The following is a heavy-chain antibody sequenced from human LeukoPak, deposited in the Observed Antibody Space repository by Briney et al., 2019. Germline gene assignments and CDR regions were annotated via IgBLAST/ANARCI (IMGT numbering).Heavy chain of an antibody. CDR2: IYHSGST. J-gene: IGHJ3*02. CDR3: AREAGGQQLVYAFDI. Sequence: PSGTLSLTCAVSGGSISTSNWWSWVRQPPGKGLEWIGEIYHSGSTNYNPSLKSRVTISVDKSKNQFSLKLSSVTAADTAVYYCAREAGGQQLVYAFDIWGQGTMVTVSS. V-gene: IGHV4-4*02. CDR1: GGSISTSNW. D-gene: IGHD6-13*01.